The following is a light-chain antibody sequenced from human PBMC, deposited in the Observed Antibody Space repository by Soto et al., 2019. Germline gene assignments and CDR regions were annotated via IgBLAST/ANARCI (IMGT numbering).Light chain of an antibody. J-gene: IGKJ1*01. CDR1: QSISSW. CDR3: QQYNSYSSPWT. Sequence: DIQMTQSPSTLSASVGDRVTITCRASQSISSWLAWYQQKPGKAPKLLIYDASSLESGVPSRFSGSGSGTEFTLTISRLQPDDFATYYCQQYNSYSSPWTFGQGTKVEIK. V-gene: IGKV1-5*01. CDR2: DAS.